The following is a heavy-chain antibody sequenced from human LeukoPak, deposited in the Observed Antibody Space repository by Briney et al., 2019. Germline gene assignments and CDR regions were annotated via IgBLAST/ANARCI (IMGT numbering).Heavy chain of an antibody. V-gene: IGHV3-9*01. D-gene: IGHD2-15*01. CDR2: ISWNSGSI. CDR1: GFTFDDYA. Sequence: PGGSLRLSCAASGFTFDDYAMPWVRQAPGKGLEWVSGISWNSGSIGYADSVKGRFTISRDNAKNSLYLQMNSLRAEDTALYYCAKDKIGCSGGSCYNFDYWGQGTLVTVSS. CDR3: AKDKIGCSGGSCYNFDY. J-gene: IGHJ4*02.